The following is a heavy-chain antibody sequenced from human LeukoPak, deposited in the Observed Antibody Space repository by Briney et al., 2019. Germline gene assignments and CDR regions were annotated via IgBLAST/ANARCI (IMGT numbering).Heavy chain of an antibody. Sequence: GGSLSLSCAASGFTFDDYAMHWVRQAPGKGLEWVSGISWNSGSIGYADSVKGRFTISRDNAKNSLYLQMNSLRAEDTALYYCARGTTALMDVWGKGTTVTVSS. CDR1: GFTFDDYA. V-gene: IGHV3-9*01. J-gene: IGHJ6*03. CDR2: ISWNSGSI. CDR3: ARGTTALMDV. D-gene: IGHD2-21*02.